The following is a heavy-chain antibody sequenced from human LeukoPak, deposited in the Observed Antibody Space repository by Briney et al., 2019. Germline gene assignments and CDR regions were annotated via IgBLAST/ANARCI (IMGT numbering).Heavy chain of an antibody. D-gene: IGHD3-3*01. CDR3: ARALYDFWSGPTLNWFDP. CDR2: ISAYNGNT. J-gene: IGHJ5*02. V-gene: IGHV1-18*04. Sequence: ASVKVSCKASGYTFTGYYMHWVRQAPGQGLEWMGWISAYNGNTNYAQKLQGRVTMTTDTSTSTAYMELRSLRSDDTAVYYCARALYDFWSGPTLNWFDPWGQGTLVTVSS. CDR1: GYTFTGYY.